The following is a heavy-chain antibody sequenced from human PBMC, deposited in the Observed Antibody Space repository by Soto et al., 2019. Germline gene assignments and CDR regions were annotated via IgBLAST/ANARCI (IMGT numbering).Heavy chain of an antibody. J-gene: IGHJ4*02. V-gene: IGHV3-23*01. Sequence: LRLSFAASVFTFSSYAMNWVRQAPGKGLEWVSTISASGGSTYYTDSVKGRFTISRDNSKNTLSLQMNSLRAEDTAIYYCARDPSTGSADYWGQGTLVTVSS. CDR2: ISASGGST. CDR3: ARDPSTGSADY. CDR1: VFTFSSYA. D-gene: IGHD3-9*01.